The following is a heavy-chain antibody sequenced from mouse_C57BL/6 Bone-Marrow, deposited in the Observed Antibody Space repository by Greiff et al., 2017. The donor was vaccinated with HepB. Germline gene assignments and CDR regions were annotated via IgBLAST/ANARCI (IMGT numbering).Heavy chain of an antibody. CDR2: IRLKSDNYAT. CDR3: TWSYDYLYYFDY. Sequence: EVNLVESGGGLVQPGGSMKLSCVASGFTFSNYWMNWVRQSPEKGLEWVAQIRLKSDNYATHYAESVKGRFTISRDDSKSSVYLQMNNLRAEDTGIYYCTWSYDYLYYFDYWGQGTTLTVSS. V-gene: IGHV6-3*01. J-gene: IGHJ2*01. D-gene: IGHD2-4*01. CDR1: GFTFSNYW.